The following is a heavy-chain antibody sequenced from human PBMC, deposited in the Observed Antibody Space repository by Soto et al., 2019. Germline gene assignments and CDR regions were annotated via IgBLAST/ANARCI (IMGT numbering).Heavy chain of an antibody. CDR3: ARDAYCNYGWYYYDGIDV. CDR1: GGSFSGYY. CDR2: INHSGST. V-gene: IGHV4-34*01. Sequence: SETLSLTCAVYGGSFSGYYWSWIRQPPGKGPEWIGEINHSGSTNYNPSLKSRVTISVDTSKNQFSLKLSSVTAADTAVYYCARDAYCNYGWYYYDGIDVWGQGTTVPVSS. D-gene: IGHD4-4*01. J-gene: IGHJ6*02.